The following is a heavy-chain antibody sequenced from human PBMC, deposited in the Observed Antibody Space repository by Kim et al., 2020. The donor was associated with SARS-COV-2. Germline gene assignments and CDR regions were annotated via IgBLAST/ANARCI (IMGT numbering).Heavy chain of an antibody. CDR1: GYTFTSYD. CDR3: AVWFGELDTYYFDY. Sequence: ASVKVSCKASGYTFTSYDINWVRQATGQGLEWMGWMNPNSGNTGYAQKFQGRVTMTRNTSISTAYMELSSLRSEDTAVYYCAVWFGELDTYYFDYWGQGTLVTVSS. J-gene: IGHJ4*02. D-gene: IGHD3-10*01. V-gene: IGHV1-8*01. CDR2: MNPNSGNT.